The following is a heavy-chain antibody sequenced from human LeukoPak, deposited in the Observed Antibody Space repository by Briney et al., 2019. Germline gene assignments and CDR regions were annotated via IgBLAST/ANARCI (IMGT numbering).Heavy chain of an antibody. V-gene: IGHV1-8*03. J-gene: IGHJ4*02. D-gene: IGHD5-24*01. CDR2: MNPNSGNT. CDR3: ARHLDGYNYD. Sequence: AASVKVSCKASGYTFTSYDINWVRQATGQGLEWMGWMNPNSGNTGYAQKFQGRVTITRNTSISTAYLQWSSLKASDTAMYYCARHLDGYNYDWGQGTLVTVSS. CDR1: GYTFTSYD.